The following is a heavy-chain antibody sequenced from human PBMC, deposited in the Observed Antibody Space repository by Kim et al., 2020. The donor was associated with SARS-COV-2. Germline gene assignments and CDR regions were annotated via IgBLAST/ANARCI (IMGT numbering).Heavy chain of an antibody. V-gene: IGHV3-21*01. Sequence: AYSVKGRFTSSRDNAKNSLCLQMNSLRPEDAAVYYCVRASKYSSAWYFFDYWGQGALVTVSS. J-gene: IGHJ4*02. CDR3: VRASKYSSAWYFFDY. D-gene: IGHD6-19*01.